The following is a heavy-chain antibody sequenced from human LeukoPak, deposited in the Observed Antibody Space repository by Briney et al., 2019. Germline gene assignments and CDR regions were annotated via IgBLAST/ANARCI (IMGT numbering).Heavy chain of an antibody. CDR1: GGSFSGYY. J-gene: IGHJ4*02. V-gene: IGHV4-59*08. Sequence: SETLSLTCAVYGGSFSGYYWSWIRQPPGKGLEWIGYIYYSGSTNYNPSLKSRVTISVDTSKNQFSLKLSSVTAADTAVYYCARHLAAGNWALFDYWGQGTLVTVSS. CDR3: ARHLAAGNWALFDY. CDR2: IYYSGST. D-gene: IGHD6-13*01.